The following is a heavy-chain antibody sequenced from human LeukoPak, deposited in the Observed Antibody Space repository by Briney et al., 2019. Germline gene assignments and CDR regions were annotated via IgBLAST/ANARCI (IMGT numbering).Heavy chain of an antibody. D-gene: IGHD2-2*01. CDR2: ISYDGSNK. CDR1: GFTFISYA. CDR3: ARGNQCSSTSCYAGSTFDY. Sequence: GGSLRLSCAASGFTFISYAMHWVRQAPGKGLEWVAVISYDGSNKYYADSVKGRFTISRDNSKNTLYLQMNSLRAEDTAVYYRARGNQCSSTSCYAGSTFDYWGQGTLVTVSS. V-gene: IGHV3-30-3*01. J-gene: IGHJ4*02.